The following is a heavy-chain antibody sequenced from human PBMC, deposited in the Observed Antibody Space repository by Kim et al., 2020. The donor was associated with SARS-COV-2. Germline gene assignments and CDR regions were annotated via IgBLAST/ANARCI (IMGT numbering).Heavy chain of an antibody. D-gene: IGHD2-15*01. CDR1: GGTFSSYA. Sequence: SVKVSCKASGGTFSSYAISWVRQAPGQGLEWMGGIIPIFGTANYAQKFQGRVTITADESTSTAYMELSSLRSEDTAVYYCASIVGDCSGGSCYWFDPWGQGTLVTVSS. CDR3: ASIVGDCSGGSCYWFDP. V-gene: IGHV1-69*13. CDR2: IIPIFGTA. J-gene: IGHJ5*02.